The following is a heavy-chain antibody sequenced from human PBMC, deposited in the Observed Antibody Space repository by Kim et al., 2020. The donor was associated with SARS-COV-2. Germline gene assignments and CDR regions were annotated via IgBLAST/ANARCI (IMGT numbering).Heavy chain of an antibody. CDR3: AKWGTPSGYYTD. J-gene: IGHJ4*02. CDR1: GFTFTDYD. V-gene: IGHV3-23*03. CDR2: VDRPGTFT. D-gene: IGHD3-3*01. Sequence: GGSLRLSCVASGFTFTDYDISWIRQAPGKGLEWVSVVDRPGTFTNYADSLKGRFTVSRDNSKNRVFLQMNSLRAEDTATYYCAKWGTPSGYYTDWGQGAVVTVSS.